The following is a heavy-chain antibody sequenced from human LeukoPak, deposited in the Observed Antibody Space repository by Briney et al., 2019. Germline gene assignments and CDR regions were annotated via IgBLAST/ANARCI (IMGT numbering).Heavy chain of an antibody. J-gene: IGHJ4*02. CDR1: GGSIRSYY. CDR3: ARSLGITSLDY. CDR2: IYYSGSI. Sequence: SETLSLTCSVSGGSIRSYYWNWIRQSPGKGLEWIGYIYYSGSINYNPPFKSRVTMSVDTSKNQFSLKLHSVTAADTAMYYCARSLGITSLDYWGQGMLVTVSS. D-gene: IGHD1-14*01. V-gene: IGHV4-59*01.